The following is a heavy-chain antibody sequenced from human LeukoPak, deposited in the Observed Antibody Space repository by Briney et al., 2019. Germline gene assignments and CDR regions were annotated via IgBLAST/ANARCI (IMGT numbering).Heavy chain of an antibody. CDR2: ISSNGGST. V-gene: IGHV3-64D*06. D-gene: IGHD3-10*01. CDR3: VKDLGTMVRGKYDY. CDR1: GFTFSDYY. Sequence: GGSLRLSCTASGFTFSDYYMSWIRQAPGKGLEYVSAISSNGGSTYYADSVKGRFTISRDNSKNTLYLQMSSLRAEDTAVYYCVKDLGTMVRGKYDYWGQGTLVTVSS. J-gene: IGHJ4*02.